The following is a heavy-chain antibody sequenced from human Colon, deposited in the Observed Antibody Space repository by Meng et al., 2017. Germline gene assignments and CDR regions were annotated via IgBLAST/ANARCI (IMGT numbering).Heavy chain of an antibody. D-gene: IGHD3-22*01. CDR1: GGCISRSDW. CDR2: TSHSGST. CDR3: ASSDYYRSDY. V-gene: IGHV4-4*02. J-gene: IGHJ4*02. Sequence: QVQLQESGPGLVKPSETLSLTCAVSGGCISRSDWWSWVRQPPGKGLEWIGETSHSGSTNYSPSLKGRVTISLDKSKNQLSLKLNSVTAADTAVYYCASSDYYRSDYWGQGTLVTVSS.